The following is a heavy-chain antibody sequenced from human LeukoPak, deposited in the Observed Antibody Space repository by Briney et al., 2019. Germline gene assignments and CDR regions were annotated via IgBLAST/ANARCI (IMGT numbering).Heavy chain of an antibody. Sequence: ASVKVSCKASGYTFTGYYIHWVRQAPGQGLEWMGWINPHSGGTNYAQKFQGRVTMTRDTSISTAYMELSRLRSDDTAVYYCARRDYVWGSYRLNWFDPWGQGTLVTVSS. CDR1: GYTFTGYY. CDR2: INPHSGGT. V-gene: IGHV1-2*02. D-gene: IGHD3-16*02. CDR3: ARRDYVWGSYRLNWFDP. J-gene: IGHJ5*02.